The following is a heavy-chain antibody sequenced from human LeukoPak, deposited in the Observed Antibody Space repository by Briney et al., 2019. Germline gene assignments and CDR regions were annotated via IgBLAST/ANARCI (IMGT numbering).Heavy chain of an antibody. CDR1: GFTFSNAW. J-gene: IGHJ6*02. CDR3: TCKYYYDSGSFFPYSYYRMDV. V-gene: IGHV3-15*01. CDR2: IKRKIDGETI. D-gene: IGHD3-10*01. Sequence: KSGGSLRLSCAASGFTFSNAWMNWVRQAPGKGPEWVARIKRKIDGETIEYASPVKGRFTISRDDSKDTLYLQMNSLKTEDTAVYYCTCKYYYDSGSFFPYSYYRMDVWGQGTTVTVSS.